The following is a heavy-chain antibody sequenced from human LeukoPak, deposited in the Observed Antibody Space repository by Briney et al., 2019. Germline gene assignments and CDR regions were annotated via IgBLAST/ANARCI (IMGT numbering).Heavy chain of an antibody. Sequence: SETLSLTCTVSGGSISSYYWNWIRQPPGKGLEWIASVYHSGSTSYNPSLKSRLTISVHKSKNQFSLKLSSVTAADTAVYYCARVEWFFEYWGQGTLVTVSS. CDR1: GGSISSYY. V-gene: IGHV4-59*08. CDR3: ARVEWFFEY. CDR2: VYHSGST. J-gene: IGHJ4*02. D-gene: IGHD3-3*01.